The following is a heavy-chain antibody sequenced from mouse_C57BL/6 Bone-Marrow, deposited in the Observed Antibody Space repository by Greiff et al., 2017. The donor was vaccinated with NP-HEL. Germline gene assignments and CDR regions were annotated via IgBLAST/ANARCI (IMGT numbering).Heavy chain of an antibody. V-gene: IGHV7-1*01. CDR3: ARDARNYGRFAY. D-gene: IGHD2-5*01. J-gene: IGHJ3*01. CDR1: GFTFSDFY. Sequence: EVKLVESGGGLVQSGRSLRLSCATSGFTFSDFYMEWVRQAPGKGLEWIAASRNKANDYTTEYSASVKGRFIVSRDTSQSILYLQMNALRAEDTAIYYCARDARNYGRFAYWGQGTLVTVSA. CDR2: SRNKANDYTT.